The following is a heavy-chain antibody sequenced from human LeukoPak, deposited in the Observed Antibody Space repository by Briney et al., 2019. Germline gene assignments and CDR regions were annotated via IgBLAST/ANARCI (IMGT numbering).Heavy chain of an antibody. J-gene: IGHJ4*02. CDR2: FDPEDNEK. CDR3: ATTIVGVAHIYY. D-gene: IGHD1-26*01. Sequence: ASVKVSCKLSGDTLTELSMHWVRHFPGKGLEWMGSFDPEDNEKIYARSFQGRLTMTEDTSTNTAYMELSSLRSEDTAVYFCATTIVGVAHIYYWGRGTLVSVSS. V-gene: IGHV1-24*01. CDR1: GDTLTELS.